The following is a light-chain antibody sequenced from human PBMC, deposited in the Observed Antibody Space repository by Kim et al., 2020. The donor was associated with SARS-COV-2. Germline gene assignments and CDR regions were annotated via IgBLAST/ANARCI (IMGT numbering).Light chain of an antibody. CDR2: LNSDGSH. V-gene: IGLV4-69*01. CDR3: QTWGTGIVV. J-gene: IGLJ2*01. CDR1: SGHSSYA. Sequence: QLVLTQSPSASASLGASVKLTCTLSSGHSSYAIAWHQQQSEKGPRYLMKLNSDGSHNKGDGIPDRCSGSSSGAERYLTITSLQYEDEADYYCQTWGTGIVVFGGGTQLTVL.